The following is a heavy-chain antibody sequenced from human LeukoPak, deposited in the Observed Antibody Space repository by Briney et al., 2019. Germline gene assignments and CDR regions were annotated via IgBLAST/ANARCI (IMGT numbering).Heavy chain of an antibody. Sequence: GGSLRLSCKGSGYSFTSYWIGWVRQMPGKGLEWMGIIYPGDSDTRYSPSFRGQVTISADKSISTAYLQWSSLKASDTAIYYCARHFHHYYMDVWGKGTTVTVSS. CDR1: GYSFTSYW. V-gene: IGHV5-51*01. J-gene: IGHJ6*03. CDR3: ARHFHHYYMDV. CDR2: IYPGDSDT.